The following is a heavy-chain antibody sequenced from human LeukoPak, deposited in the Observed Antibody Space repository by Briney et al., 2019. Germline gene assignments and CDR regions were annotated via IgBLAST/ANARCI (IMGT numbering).Heavy chain of an antibody. V-gene: IGHV3-23*01. J-gene: IGHJ4*02. Sequence: GGSLRLSCAASGFPFSSYPMRWVRHAPGKGLEWVSAISGRGGRTYYAHSVRRRYTIPRDNSKSTLYLQMNSLRAEDTAVYYCAKSYDFYGCCFDYWGQGTLVTVSS. CDR2: ISGRGGRT. CDR3: AKSYDFYGCCFDY. D-gene: IGHD3-3*01. CDR1: GFPFSSYP.